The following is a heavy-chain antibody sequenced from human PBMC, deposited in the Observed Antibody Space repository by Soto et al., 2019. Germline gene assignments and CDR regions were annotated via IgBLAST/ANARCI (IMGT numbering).Heavy chain of an antibody. V-gene: IGHV4-34*01. CDR2: INHSGTT. Sequence: QVQLQQWGAGLLKPSETLALTCGVFRGSFSGFYWSWVRQTPGGGLEWIGEINHSGTTNYNPSFQTRVTIAVDKSTNHFSLKMTSVTAADAAVYYCARGRGYVYGSNFYGLDVWGQGTTVTVSS. CDR3: ARGRGYVYGSNFYGLDV. D-gene: IGHD6-25*01. CDR1: RGSFSGFY. J-gene: IGHJ6*02.